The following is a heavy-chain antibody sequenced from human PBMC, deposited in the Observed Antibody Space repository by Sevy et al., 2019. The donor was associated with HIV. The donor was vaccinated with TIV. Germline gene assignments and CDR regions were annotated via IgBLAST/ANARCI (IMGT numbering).Heavy chain of an antibody. J-gene: IGHJ4*02. CDR1: GGSISSYY. Sequence: SETLSLTCTVSGGSISSYYWSWIRQPAGKGLEWIGRIYTSGSTHYNPSLKSRVTMSVDTSKNQFSLKLSSVTAADTAVYYCARDNSSGWTYRYYFDYWGQGTLVTVSS. D-gene: IGHD6-19*01. CDR3: ARDNSSGWTYRYYFDY. V-gene: IGHV4-4*07. CDR2: IYTSGST.